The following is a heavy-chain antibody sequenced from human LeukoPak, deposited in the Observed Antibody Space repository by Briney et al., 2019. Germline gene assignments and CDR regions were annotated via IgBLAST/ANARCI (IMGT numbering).Heavy chain of an antibody. Sequence: WASVKVSCKASGYTFTGYYMHWVRQAPGQGLEWMGWINPNSGGTNYAQKFQGRVTMTRDTSISTAYMELSRLRSDDTAGYYCARSSGSYDHYYFDYWGQGTLVSVSS. D-gene: IGHD1-26*01. J-gene: IGHJ4*02. CDR3: ARSSGSYDHYYFDY. CDR1: GYTFTGYY. V-gene: IGHV1-2*02. CDR2: INPNSGGT.